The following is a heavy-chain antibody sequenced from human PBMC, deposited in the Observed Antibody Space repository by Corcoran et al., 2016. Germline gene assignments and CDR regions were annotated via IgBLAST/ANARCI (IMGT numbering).Heavy chain of an antibody. D-gene: IGHD4-17*01. J-gene: IGHJ4*02. CDR1: GGSVSSGSYY. Sequence: QVQLQESGPGLVKPSETLSLTCTVSGGSVSSGSYYWSWIRQPPGKGLEWIGEINHSGSTNYNPSLKSRVTISVDTSKNQFSLKLSSVTAADTAVYYCARKGLRRDFDYWGQGTLVTVSS. CDR3: ARKGLRRDFDY. CDR2: INHSGST. V-gene: IGHV4-61*01.